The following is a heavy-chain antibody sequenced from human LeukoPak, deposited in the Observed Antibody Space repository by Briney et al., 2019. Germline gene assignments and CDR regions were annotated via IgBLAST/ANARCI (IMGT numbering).Heavy chain of an antibody. V-gene: IGHV1-18*01. CDR2: ISAYNGNT. J-gene: IGHJ4*02. CDR3: ARVGRRGVWGSYRTYYFDY. CDR1: GYTFTSYA. D-gene: IGHD3-16*02. Sequence: ASVKVSCKASGYTFTSYAITWVRQAPGQGLEWMGWISAYNGNTNYAQNLQGRVTMTTDTSTSTAYMELSSLRSEDTAVYYCARVGRRGVWGSYRTYYFDYWGQGTLVTVSS.